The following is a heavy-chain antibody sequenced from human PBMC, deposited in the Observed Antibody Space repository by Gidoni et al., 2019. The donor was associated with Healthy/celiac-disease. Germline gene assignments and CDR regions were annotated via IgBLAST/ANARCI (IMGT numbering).Heavy chain of an antibody. Sequence: EVQLVESGGGLVKPGGSLRLSCAASGFTFSSYSMNWVRQAPGKGLEWVSSISSSSSYIYYADSVKGRFTISRDNAKNSLYLQMNSLRAEDTAVYYCARGSSYYYDSSGYYIPDYWGQGTLVTVSS. CDR2: ISSSSSYI. J-gene: IGHJ4*02. V-gene: IGHV3-21*01. D-gene: IGHD3-22*01. CDR1: GFTFSSYS. CDR3: ARGSSYYYDSSGYYIPDY.